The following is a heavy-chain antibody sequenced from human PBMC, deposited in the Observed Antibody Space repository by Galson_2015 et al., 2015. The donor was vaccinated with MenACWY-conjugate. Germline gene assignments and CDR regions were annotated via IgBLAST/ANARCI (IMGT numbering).Heavy chain of an antibody. J-gene: IGHJ6*02. CDR2: ISSSSRTI. CDR3: ARGEAVADYYGIDV. CDR1: GFTFSRYS. D-gene: IGHD6-19*01. V-gene: IGHV3-48*04. Sequence: SLRLSCAASGFTFSRYSMNWVRQAPGKGLEWVSYISSSSRTIYYADSVKGRFTISRDNAKNSLYLQMNSLRAEDTAVYYCARGEAVADYYGIDVWGQGTTVTVSS.